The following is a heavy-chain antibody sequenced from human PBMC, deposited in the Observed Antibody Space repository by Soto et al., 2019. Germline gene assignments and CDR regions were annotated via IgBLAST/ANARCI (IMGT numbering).Heavy chain of an antibody. D-gene: IGHD3-22*01. CDR2: IFYSGST. V-gene: IGHV4-39*01. J-gene: IGHJ5*02. CDR3: ARHRREEKNRLHHYDTPGYYRYKWFDP. Sequence: PSETMSLTCTVSGGSIGRGHYYGGCIRQSPEKGLEWIGSIFYSGSTNYNPSLKSRVTIFVDSSKNHFSLNLNSVTAADTAVYYCARHRREEKNRLHHYDTPGYYRYKWFDPSGQGPLVTVSS. CDR1: GGSIGRGHYY.